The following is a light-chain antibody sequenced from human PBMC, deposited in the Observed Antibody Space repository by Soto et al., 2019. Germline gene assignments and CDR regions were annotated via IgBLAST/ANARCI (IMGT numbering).Light chain of an antibody. Sequence: EIVMTQSPATLSVSPGERATLSCRASQSVSSNLAWYQQKPGQAPRLLIYGASTRATGIPARFSGSGSGTEFTLTISSLQSEDFAVYYCQQYNNWPPPYTFGQGTKLDIK. CDR3: QQYNNWPPPYT. CDR1: QSVSSN. V-gene: IGKV3-15*01. J-gene: IGKJ2*01. CDR2: GAS.